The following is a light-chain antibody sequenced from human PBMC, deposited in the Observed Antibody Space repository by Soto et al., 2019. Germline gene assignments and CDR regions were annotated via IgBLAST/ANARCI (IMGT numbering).Light chain of an antibody. Sequence: QSALTQPASVSGSPGQSITISCTGTSSDVGNYNLVSWYQQHPGEAPKLMIYEGSKRPSGVSNRFSGSKSGNTASLTISILQAEDEADYYCCSYAGSSTYVFGTGTKVTAL. J-gene: IGLJ1*01. CDR3: CSYAGSSTYV. CDR1: SSDVGNYNL. CDR2: EGS. V-gene: IGLV2-23*01.